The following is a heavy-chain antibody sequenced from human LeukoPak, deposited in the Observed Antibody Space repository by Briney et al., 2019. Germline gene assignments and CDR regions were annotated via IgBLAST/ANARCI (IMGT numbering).Heavy chain of an antibody. V-gene: IGHV3-7*01. CDR3: ATWDGNGYYFDY. Sequence: GGSLRLSCAASGFTLRNYWMSWVRQAPGKGLAWVANIKQDGSAEYYVDSVKGRFTISRDNAKNSLYLQMNSLRAEDTAVYYCATWDGNGYYFDYWGQGALVTVSS. J-gene: IGHJ4*02. CDR2: IKQDGSAE. CDR1: GFTLRNYW. D-gene: IGHD5-24*01.